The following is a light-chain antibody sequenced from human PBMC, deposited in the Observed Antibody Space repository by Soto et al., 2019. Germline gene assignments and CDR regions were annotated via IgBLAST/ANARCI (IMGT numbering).Light chain of an antibody. Sequence: QSVLTQPPSASGTPGQGVTISCSGSSSNIGTNYVYWYQQVPGTAPKLLIYTNNQRPSGVPDRFSGSKSGTSASLAISGLRSEDEADYFCAAWDDSLSGRDVFGTGTKVTVL. J-gene: IGLJ1*01. CDR1: SSNIGTNY. CDR3: AAWDDSLSGRDV. CDR2: TNN. V-gene: IGLV1-47*01.